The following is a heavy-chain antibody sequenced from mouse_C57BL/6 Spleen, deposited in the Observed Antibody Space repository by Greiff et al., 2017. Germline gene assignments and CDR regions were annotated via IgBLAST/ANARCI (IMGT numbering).Heavy chain of an antibody. CDR3: TSDYSNPYWAMDY. V-gene: IGHV1-15*01. CDR1: GYTFTDYE. Sequence: QVQLQQSGAELVRPGASVTLSCKASGYTFTDYEMHWVKQTPVHGLEWIGAIDPETGGTAYNQKFKGKAILTADKSSSTAYMELRSLTSEDSAVYYYTSDYSNPYWAMDYWGQGTSVTVAS. J-gene: IGHJ4*01. D-gene: IGHD2-5*01. CDR2: IDPETGGT.